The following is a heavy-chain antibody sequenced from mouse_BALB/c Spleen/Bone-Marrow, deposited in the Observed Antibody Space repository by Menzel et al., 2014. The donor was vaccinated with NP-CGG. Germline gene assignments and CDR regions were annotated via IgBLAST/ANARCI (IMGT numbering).Heavy chain of an antibody. D-gene: IGHD2-10*01. CDR3: ARPYYGNYDAMDY. CDR1: GYTFTSSV. CDR2: INPYNDGN. Sequence: EVQLQQSGPELVKPGASVKMSCKASGYTFTSSVMHWVKQRPGQGLEWIGYINPYNDGNKYNEKFKGKATLTSDKSSSTAYMELSSLTSEDSAVYCCARPYYGNYDAMDYWGQGTSVTVSS. V-gene: IGHV1-14*01. J-gene: IGHJ4*01.